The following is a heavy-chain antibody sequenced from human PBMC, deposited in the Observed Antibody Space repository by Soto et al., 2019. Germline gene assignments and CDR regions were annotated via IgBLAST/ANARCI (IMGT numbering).Heavy chain of an antibody. Sequence: QVHLVQSGPEVKKPGASVKVSCKASGFTFTSYAITWVRQAPGQGLEWMGWISAYNGNTNYAQNLRGRVTMTTHTSTSTAYMELGRLTSDDTAVYYCARDFTGWPPDGVDSWGQGTLVIVSS. V-gene: IGHV1-18*01. D-gene: IGHD3-16*01. CDR3: ARDFTGWPPDGVDS. CDR1: GFTFTSYA. J-gene: IGHJ4*02. CDR2: ISAYNGNT.